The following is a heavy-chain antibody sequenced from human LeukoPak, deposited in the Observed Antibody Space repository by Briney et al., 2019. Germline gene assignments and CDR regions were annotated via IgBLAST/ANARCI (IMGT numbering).Heavy chain of an antibody. J-gene: IGHJ4*02. D-gene: IGHD5-18*01. CDR3: ARESGYSYGHPSDY. V-gene: IGHV1-2*02. Sequence: ASVKVSCKASGYTFTDYFMNWVRQAPGQGLEWMGWINPKSGGTVYAQKFQGRVTMTRDTSISTAYMELSRLRSDDTAVYYCARESGYSYGHPSDYWGQGTLVTVSS. CDR2: INPKSGGT. CDR1: GYTFTDYF.